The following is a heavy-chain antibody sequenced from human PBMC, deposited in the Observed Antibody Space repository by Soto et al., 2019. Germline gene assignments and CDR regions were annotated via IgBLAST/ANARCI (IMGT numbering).Heavy chain of an antibody. J-gene: IGHJ6*02. Sequence: ASVMVSCKASGYTFTSYAMHWVRQAPGQRLEWMGWINAGNGNTKYSQKFQGRVTITRDTSASTAYMELSSLRSEDTAVYYCARDPHFWSGYRPYYYYGMDVWGQGTTVTVSS. CDR2: INAGNGNT. D-gene: IGHD3-3*02. V-gene: IGHV1-3*01. CDR1: GYTFTSYA. CDR3: ARDPHFWSGYRPYYYYGMDV.